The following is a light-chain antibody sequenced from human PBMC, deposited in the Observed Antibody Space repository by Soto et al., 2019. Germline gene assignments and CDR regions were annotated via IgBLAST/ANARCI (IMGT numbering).Light chain of an antibody. J-gene: IGKJ1*01. CDR2: GAS. CDR1: QSIGNNY. Sequence: EIVLTQSPGTLSLSPRERGTLSCRASQSIGNNYLAWYQHKPGQAPRLLIYGASNRAPGIPDRFSGSGSGTDFTLTIRRLEPEDFAIYYCQQYAASPRTFGQGTQVEVK. CDR3: QQYAASPRT. V-gene: IGKV3-20*01.